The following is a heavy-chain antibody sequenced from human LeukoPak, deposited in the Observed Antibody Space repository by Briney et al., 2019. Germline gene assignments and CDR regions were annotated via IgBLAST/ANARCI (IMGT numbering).Heavy chain of an antibody. V-gene: IGHV3-48*03. CDR1: GFTFSNFE. CDR2: ISSNGGSI. D-gene: IGHD1-14*01. J-gene: IGHJ4*02. Sequence: PGGSLRLSCAASGFTFSNFEMNWVRQAPGKGLEWVSYISSNGGSIYYADSVKGRFTISRDNAKNSLYLQMRSLRAEDTAVYYCARGAPPGILSSPLDYWGQGTLVTVSS. CDR3: ARGAPPGILSSPLDY.